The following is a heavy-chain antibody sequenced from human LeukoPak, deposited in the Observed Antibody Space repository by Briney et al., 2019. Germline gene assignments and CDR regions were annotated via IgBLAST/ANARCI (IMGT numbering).Heavy chain of an antibody. CDR1: GFTFSNAW. J-gene: IGHJ4*02. Sequence: GGSLRLSCAASGFTFSNAWMSGVRQAPGKELEWVGRIKSKTDGGTTDYAAPVKGRFTISRDDSKNTLYLQMNSLKTEDTAVYYCTTDTGFIVGATGFDYWGQGTLVTVSS. D-gene: IGHD1-26*01. CDR2: IKSKTDGGTT. V-gene: IGHV3-15*01. CDR3: TTDTGFIVGATGFDY.